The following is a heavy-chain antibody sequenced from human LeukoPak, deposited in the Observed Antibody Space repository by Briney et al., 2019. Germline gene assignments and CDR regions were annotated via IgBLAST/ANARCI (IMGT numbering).Heavy chain of an antibody. V-gene: IGHV3-49*04. D-gene: IGHD5-18*01. CDR3: TSGPIQLWLHNGMDV. Sequence: GGSLRLSCTASGFTFGDHAMSWVRQAPGKGLEWVGFIRSKAYRGTTEYAPSVKGRFTISRDDSNAIAYLQMNSLTAEDTAVYYCTSGPIQLWLHNGMDVWGQGTTVIVSS. CDR2: IRSKAYRGTT. J-gene: IGHJ6*02. CDR1: GFTFGDHA.